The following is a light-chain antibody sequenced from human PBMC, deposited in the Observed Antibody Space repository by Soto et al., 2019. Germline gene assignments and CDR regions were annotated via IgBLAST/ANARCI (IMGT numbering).Light chain of an antibody. V-gene: IGLV2-14*01. CDR2: DVN. CDR1: SSDVGAYDS. J-gene: IGLJ2*01. Sequence: QPVLTQPASLSGSPGQSITISCTGTSSDVGAYDSVSWYQQHPGKAPKLMIYDVNNRPSGVSNRFSGSKSGNTASLTISGLQTEDEADYYCSSYTSSYTLVFGGGTKLTVL. CDR3: SSYTSSYTLV.